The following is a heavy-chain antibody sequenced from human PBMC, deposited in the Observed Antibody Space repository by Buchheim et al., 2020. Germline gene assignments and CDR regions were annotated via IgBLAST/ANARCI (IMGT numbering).Heavy chain of an antibody. CDR2: IWYDGSNK. V-gene: IGHV3-33*01. Sequence: QVQLVESGGGVVQPGRSLRLSCAASGFTFSSYGMHWVRQAPGKGLEWVAVIWYDGSNKYYADSVKGRFTISRDNSKNTLYLQMNSLRAEDTAVYYCARDRIAAQGVDYYFDYWGQGTL. CDR1: GFTFSSYG. D-gene: IGHD6-6*01. J-gene: IGHJ4*02. CDR3: ARDRIAAQGVDYYFDY.